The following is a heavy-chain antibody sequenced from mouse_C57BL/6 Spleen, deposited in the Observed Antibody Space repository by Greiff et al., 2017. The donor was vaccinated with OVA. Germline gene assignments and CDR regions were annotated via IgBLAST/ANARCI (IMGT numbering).Heavy chain of an antibody. CDR3: ARLDYLYAMDY. CDR2: IYPGSGDT. V-gene: IGHV1-66*01. D-gene: IGHD2-4*01. J-gene: IGHJ4*01. CDR1: GYSFTSYY. Sequence: QVQLQQSGPELVKPGASVKISCKASGYSFTSYYIHWVKQRPGQGLEWIGWIYPGSGDTKYNEKFKGKATLTADTSSSTAYMQLSSLTSEDSAVYYCARLDYLYAMDYWGQGTSVTVSS.